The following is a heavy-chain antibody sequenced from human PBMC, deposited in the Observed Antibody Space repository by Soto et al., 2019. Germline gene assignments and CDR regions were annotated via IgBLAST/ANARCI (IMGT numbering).Heavy chain of an antibody. CDR2: IGGAGNDI. V-gene: IGHV3-23*01. CDR3: AKRYSSAWEAGMDV. CDR1: GFAFSNFQ. J-gene: IGHJ6*02. D-gene: IGHD6-19*01. Sequence: EMQVLESGGGLVQPGGSLRLSCAASGFAFSNFQMNWVRQAPGKGLQWVSTIGGAGNDIHYADSVKGRFTVSRDNSKNTLLLQMDGLRDDDTAIYYCAKRYSSAWEAGMDVWGRGTTVTVSS.